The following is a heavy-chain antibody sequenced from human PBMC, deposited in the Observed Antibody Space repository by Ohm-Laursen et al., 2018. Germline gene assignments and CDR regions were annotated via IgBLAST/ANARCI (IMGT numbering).Heavy chain of an antibody. CDR2: ISGSGGSS. V-gene: IGHV3-23*01. CDR3: AKGLPIAVAANRYFDY. J-gene: IGHJ4*02. CDR1: GFTFSSHA. D-gene: IGHD6-19*01. Sequence: GSLRLSCTASGFTFSSHAMSWVRQAPGKGLEWVSGISGSGGSSYYADSVKGRFTISRDNSKNTLYLQMNSLRAEDTAVYYCAKGLPIAVAANRYFDYWGQGTVVTVSS.